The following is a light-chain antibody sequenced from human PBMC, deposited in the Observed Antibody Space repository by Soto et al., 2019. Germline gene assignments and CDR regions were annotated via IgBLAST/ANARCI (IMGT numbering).Light chain of an antibody. CDR1: QSISSW. Sequence: DIQMTQSPSTLSASVGDRVTITCRASQSISSWLAWYQQKPGKAPKVPIYDASNLESGVPSRFSGTGSGTEFTLTISSLQPDDFATYYCQHYNSYPWTFGQGTKVEIK. J-gene: IGKJ1*01. CDR3: QHYNSYPWT. CDR2: DAS. V-gene: IGKV1-5*01.